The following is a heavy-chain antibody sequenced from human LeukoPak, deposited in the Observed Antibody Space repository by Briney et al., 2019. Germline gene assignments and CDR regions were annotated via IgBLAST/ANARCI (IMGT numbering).Heavy chain of an antibody. Sequence: GGSLRLSCAAAGFTFSGSAMHWVRQASGKGLEWLGHIRSEANTYATTYAASVKGRFTISRDDSKNTAYLQMNRLKTEDTAVYYCTRQLGELLSGTLFYYYLDVWGKGTTVTVSS. CDR2: IRSEANTYAT. V-gene: IGHV3-73*01. CDR3: TRQLGELLSGTLFYYYLDV. D-gene: IGHD3-10*01. J-gene: IGHJ6*03. CDR1: GFTFSGSA.